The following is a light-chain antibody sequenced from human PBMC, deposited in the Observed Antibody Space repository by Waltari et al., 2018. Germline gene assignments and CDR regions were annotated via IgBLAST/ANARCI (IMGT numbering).Light chain of an antibody. Sequence: EIVLTQSPATLSLSPGERATLSCMASQRVSSYLGWYQQKFGQPPRLLIYDASNRATGVPARFSGSGSGTDFTLTIDSLEPEDFAVYYCQQSSRWPLTFGGGTKVEIK. CDR1: QRVSSY. CDR2: DAS. CDR3: QQSSRWPLT. V-gene: IGKV3-11*01. J-gene: IGKJ4*01.